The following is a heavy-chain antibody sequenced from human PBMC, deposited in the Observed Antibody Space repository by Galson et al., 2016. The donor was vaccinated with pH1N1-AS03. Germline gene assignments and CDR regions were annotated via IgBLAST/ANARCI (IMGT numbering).Heavy chain of an antibody. CDR2: IIPMFKIA. V-gene: IGHV1-69*13. D-gene: IGHD5-18*01. CDR3: ARARGYNFENAFHI. CDR1: GGTFSSDA. J-gene: IGHJ3*02. Sequence: SVKVSCKASGGTFSSDAISWVRQAPGQGLEWMGGIIPMFKIADYAQKFQGRVTISADEFPSAAYMELSSLRFEDTAVYYCARARGYNFENAFHIWGQGTMVTVSS.